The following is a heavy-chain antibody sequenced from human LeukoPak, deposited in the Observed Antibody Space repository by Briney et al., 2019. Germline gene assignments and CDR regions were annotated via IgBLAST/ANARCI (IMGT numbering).Heavy chain of an antibody. CDR1: GGSISSGGYY. Sequence: PSETLSLTCTVSGGSISSGGYYWSWIRQTPDKRLEWTGYYFDTGSTDYNPSLKSRVTMSVDRSKNQFFLSLKSVTAADTAVYYCVRTGWKLLTTWGPGTPVTVSS. J-gene: IGHJ4*02. CDR3: VRTGWKLLTT. V-gene: IGHV4-61*08. D-gene: IGHD4-23*01. CDR2: YFDTGST.